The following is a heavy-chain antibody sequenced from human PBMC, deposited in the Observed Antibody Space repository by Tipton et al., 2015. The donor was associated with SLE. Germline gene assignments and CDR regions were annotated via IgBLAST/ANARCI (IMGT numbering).Heavy chain of an antibody. D-gene: IGHD2-21*01. CDR2: IYYSGTT. J-gene: IGHJ4*02. CDR3: TRGSYYYFDY. V-gene: IGHV4-59*08. Sequence: TLSLTCTVSGGSMSTYYWSWIRLPPGKGLEWIGYIYYSGTTNYNPSLKSRVTISVDTPKNQFSLRLSSVTAADTAVYYCTRGSYYYFDYLGQGTLVTVSS. CDR1: GGSMSTYY.